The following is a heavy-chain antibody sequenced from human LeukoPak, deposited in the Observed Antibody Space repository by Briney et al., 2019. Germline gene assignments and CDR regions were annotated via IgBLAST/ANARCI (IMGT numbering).Heavy chain of an antibody. J-gene: IGHJ4*02. CDR2: ISGSGGST. V-gene: IGHV3-23*01. CDR3: AKGHSSGYYFFDY. Sequence: PGGSLRLSCAASGFNFSSYAMSWVRQAPGKGLDWVSVISGSGGSTYYADSVKGRFTISRDNSKNTLYLQMNSLRAEDTAIYYCAKGHSSGYYFFDYWGQGTLVTVSS. CDR1: GFNFSSYA. D-gene: IGHD3-22*01.